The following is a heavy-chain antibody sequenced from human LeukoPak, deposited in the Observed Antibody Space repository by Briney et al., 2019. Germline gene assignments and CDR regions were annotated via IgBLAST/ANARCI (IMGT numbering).Heavy chain of an antibody. CDR3: ARGLRDIVVVPAAIRYYYGMDV. J-gene: IGHJ6*02. CDR2: IYTSGST. D-gene: IGHD2-2*02. Sequence: PSETLSLTCTVSGGSISSYYWSWIRQPAGKGLEWIGCIYTSGSTNYNPSLKSRVTMSVDTSKNQFSLKLSSVTAADTAVYYCARGLRDIVVVPAAIRYYYGMDVWGQGTTVTVSS. V-gene: IGHV4-4*07. CDR1: GGSISSYY.